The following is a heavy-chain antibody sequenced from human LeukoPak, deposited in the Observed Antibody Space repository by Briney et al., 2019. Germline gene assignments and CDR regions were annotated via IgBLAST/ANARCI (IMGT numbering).Heavy chain of an antibody. D-gene: IGHD5-12*01. V-gene: IGHV3-11*04. Sequence: GGSLRLSCAASGFTFSDYYMSWIRQAPGKGLEWVSYINRSGTTIYYADSVKGRFTISRDNAKNSLYLQMSSLRDEDTAVYYCARREVGGYTKDYFDYWGQGTLVTVSS. CDR3: ARREVGGYTKDYFDY. J-gene: IGHJ4*02. CDR2: INRSGTTI. CDR1: GFTFSDYY.